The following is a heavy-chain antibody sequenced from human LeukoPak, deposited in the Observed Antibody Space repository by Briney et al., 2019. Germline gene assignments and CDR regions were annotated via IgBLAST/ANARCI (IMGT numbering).Heavy chain of an antibody. Sequence: GGSLRLSCAASGFIFSTNAMAWVRQAPGKGLEWVSAIGGNSDYAFYADSVKGRFTTSRDNSKNTLYLQMNSLRVEDTAIYYCAKEFVSRSSLSLDDWGQGTLATVSS. CDR3: AKEFVSRSSLSLDD. D-gene: IGHD6-13*01. V-gene: IGHV3-23*01. CDR2: IGGNSDYA. J-gene: IGHJ4*02. CDR1: GFIFSTNA.